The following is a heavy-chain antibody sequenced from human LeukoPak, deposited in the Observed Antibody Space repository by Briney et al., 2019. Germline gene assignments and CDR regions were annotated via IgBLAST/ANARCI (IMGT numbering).Heavy chain of an antibody. J-gene: IGHJ3*02. CDR2: ISWDGGST. CDR3: AKVAAADDAFDI. CDR1: GFTFDDYA. D-gene: IGHD6-13*01. V-gene: IGHV3-43D*03. Sequence: PGGSLRLSCAASGFTFDDYAMHWVRQAPGKGLEWVSLISWDGGSTYYADSVKGRFTISRDNSKNSLYLQMNSPRAEDTALYYCAKVAAADDAFDIWGQGTMVTVSS.